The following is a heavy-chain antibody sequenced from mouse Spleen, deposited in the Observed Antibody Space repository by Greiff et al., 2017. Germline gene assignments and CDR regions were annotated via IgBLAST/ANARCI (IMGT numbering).Heavy chain of an antibody. CDR1: GYTFTSYW. V-gene: IGHV1-50*01. CDR3: ARGQLGLSWFAY. Sequence: QVQLQQPGAELVKPGASVKLSCKASGYTFTSYWMQWVKQRPGQGLEWIGEIDPSDSYTNYNQKFKGKATLTVDTSSSTAYMQLSSLTSEDSAVYYCARGQLGLSWFAYWGQGTLVTVSA. J-gene: IGHJ3*01. D-gene: IGHD3-2*01. CDR2: IDPSDSYT.